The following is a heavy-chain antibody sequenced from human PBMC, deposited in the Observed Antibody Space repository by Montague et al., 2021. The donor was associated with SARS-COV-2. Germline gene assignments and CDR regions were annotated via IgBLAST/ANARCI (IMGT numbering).Heavy chain of an antibody. CDR3: ATLTQSNGDF. Sequence: SETLSLTCTVSSDSINSYYWGWIRQPPGKRLEWLGYVYSSGTTNYNPSLNSRIAISVDTSKTQFSLRLDSVTAAATAIYYCATLTQSNGDFWGQGALVTVS. D-gene: IGHD4/OR15-4a*01. J-gene: IGHJ4*02. CDR2: VYSSGTT. V-gene: IGHV4-4*08. CDR1: SDSINSYY.